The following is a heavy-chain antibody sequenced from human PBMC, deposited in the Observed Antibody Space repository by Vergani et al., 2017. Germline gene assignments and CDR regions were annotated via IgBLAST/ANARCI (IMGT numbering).Heavy chain of an antibody. CDR2: TYFMSKWYN. CDR3: AREDISLTVEGANYMDI. Sequence: QVPLHQSGPGLVKPSQTLSLTCAISGDRVSNKSAGWNWIPQSPSRGLEWRGRTYFMSKWYNDYAASVKSRMTINSDPSKNLFSLQLQSVTPEDTAVYYCAREDISLTVEGANYMDIWGKGTTVTVSS. D-gene: IGHD3-22*01. CDR1: GDRVSNKSAG. J-gene: IGHJ6*03. V-gene: IGHV6-1*01.